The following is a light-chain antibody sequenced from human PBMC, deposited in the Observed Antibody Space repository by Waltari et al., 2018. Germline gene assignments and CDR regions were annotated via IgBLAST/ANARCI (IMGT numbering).Light chain of an antibody. J-gene: IGKJ3*01. V-gene: IGKV3-20*01. CDR1: QSVSSSY. CDR3: QQYGSSLYT. CDR2: GAS. Sequence: EIVFTQSPGTLSPSPAERATLPCRASQSVSSSYLAWYQQKPGQAPRLLIYGASSRATGIPDRFSGSGSGTDFTLTISRLEPEDFAVYYCQQYGSSLYTFGPGTKVDIK.